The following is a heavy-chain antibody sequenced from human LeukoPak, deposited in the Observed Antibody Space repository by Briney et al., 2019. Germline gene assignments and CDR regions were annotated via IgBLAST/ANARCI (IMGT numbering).Heavy chain of an antibody. J-gene: IGHJ4*02. CDR3: AKQSYARSLGE. V-gene: IGHV3-23*01. CDR1: GFPVSDFS. Sequence: GGSLRLSCATSGFPVSDFSMTWVRQAPGKGLEWISTTNSGGTNTYYAESVKGRFTISRDNSKNALYLQVSSLRVEDTAIYYCAKQSYARSLGEGGPGTLVTVSS. D-gene: IGHD3-16*01. CDR2: TNSGGTNT.